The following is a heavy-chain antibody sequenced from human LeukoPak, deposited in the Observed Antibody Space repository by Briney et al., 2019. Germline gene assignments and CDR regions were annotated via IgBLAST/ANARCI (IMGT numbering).Heavy chain of an antibody. V-gene: IGHV1-2*02. Sequence: ASVKVSCKASGYTFTGYYIHYIRQAPGQGLEWMGWINPYTGGTNYAQKFQGRVTMTRDTSTSTVYMELSSLRSEDTDVYYCARDSTTGWFDPWGQGTLVTVSS. CDR2: INPYTGGT. CDR1: GYTFTGYY. CDR3: ARDSTTGWFDP. J-gene: IGHJ5*02. D-gene: IGHD4-11*01.